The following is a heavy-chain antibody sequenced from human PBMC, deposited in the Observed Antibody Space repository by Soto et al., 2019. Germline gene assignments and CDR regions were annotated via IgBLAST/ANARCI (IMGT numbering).Heavy chain of an antibody. J-gene: IGHJ1*01. Sequence: GASVKVSCKASGGTFSSYAISWVRQAPGQGLEWMGGIIPIFGTANYAQKFQGRVTITADESTSTAYMELSSLRSEDTAVYYCARDIADGYNSEYFQHWGQGTRVTVSS. V-gene: IGHV1-69*13. D-gene: IGHD5-12*01. CDR3: ARDIADGYNSEYFQH. CDR2: IIPIFGTA. CDR1: GGTFSSYA.